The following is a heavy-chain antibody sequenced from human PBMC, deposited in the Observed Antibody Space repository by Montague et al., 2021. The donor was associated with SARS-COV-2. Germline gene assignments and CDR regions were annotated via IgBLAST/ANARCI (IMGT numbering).Heavy chain of an antibody. CDR1: GFSFRNSA. CDR3: AKERLTVVDDGDAFDI. J-gene: IGHJ3*02. CDR2: ISASGNST. Sequence: SLRLSCAASGFSFRNSAMSWIRQAPGKGLEWVSTISASGNSTYYADSVKGRFTISRDNSKNTLYLQMTSLRADDTAVYFCAKERLTVVDDGDAFDIWGQGTMVTVSS. V-gene: IGHV3-23*01. D-gene: IGHD2-2*01.